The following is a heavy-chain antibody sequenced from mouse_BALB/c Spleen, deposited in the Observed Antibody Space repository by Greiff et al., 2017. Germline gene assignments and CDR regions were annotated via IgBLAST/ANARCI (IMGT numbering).Heavy chain of an antibody. Sequence: QVQLQQPGAELVKPGASVKLSCKASGYTFTSYWMHWVKQRPGQGLEWIGEIDPSDSYTNYNQKFKGKATLTVDKSSSTAYMQLSSLTSEDSAVYYCARITTSLYYFDYWGQGTTLTGSS. CDR3: ARITTSLYYFDY. D-gene: IGHD1-1*01. CDR1: GYTFTSYW. CDR2: IDPSDSYT. J-gene: IGHJ2*01. V-gene: IGHV1-69*02.